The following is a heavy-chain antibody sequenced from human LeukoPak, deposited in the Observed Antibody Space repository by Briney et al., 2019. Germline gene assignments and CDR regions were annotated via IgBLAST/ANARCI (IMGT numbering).Heavy chain of an antibody. CDR1: GYTLTGCY. J-gene: IGHJ4*02. CDR2: INPNSGGT. CDR3: ARDSGERGSGSYLIAY. Sequence: ASVEVSCKASGYTLTGCYMHWVRQAPGQGLEWMGWINPNSGGTNYAQKFQGRVTMTRDTSISTAYMELSRLRSDDTAVYYCARDSGERGSGSYLIAYWGQGTLVTVSS. D-gene: IGHD3-10*01. V-gene: IGHV1-2*02.